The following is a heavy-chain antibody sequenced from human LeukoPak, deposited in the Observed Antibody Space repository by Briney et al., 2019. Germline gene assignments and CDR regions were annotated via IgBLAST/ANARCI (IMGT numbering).Heavy chain of an antibody. J-gene: IGHJ3*02. Sequence: AASVKVSCKASGYTFTGYYMHWVRQAPGQGLEWMGIINPSGGSTSYAQKFQGRVTMTRDTSTSTVYMELSSLRSEDTAVYYCAATTAIDAFDIWGQGTMVTVSS. D-gene: IGHD1-26*01. CDR1: GYTFTGYY. V-gene: IGHV1-46*01. CDR2: INPSGGST. CDR3: AATTAIDAFDI.